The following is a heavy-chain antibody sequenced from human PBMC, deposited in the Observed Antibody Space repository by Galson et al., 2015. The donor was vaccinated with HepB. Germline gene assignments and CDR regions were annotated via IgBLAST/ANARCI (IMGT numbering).Heavy chain of an antibody. J-gene: IGHJ4*02. V-gene: IGHV3-23*01. D-gene: IGHD6-19*01. CDR3: ATDYTSSDWSYFDC. Sequence: SLRLSCAASGFTFSSYAMSWVSQAPGKGLEWVSTISGSGGSTYYADSVKGRFTISRDNSKNTLYLQMNSLRAEDTAVYYCATDYTSSDWSYFDCWGQGTLVTVSS. CDR1: GFTFSSYA. CDR2: ISGSGGST.